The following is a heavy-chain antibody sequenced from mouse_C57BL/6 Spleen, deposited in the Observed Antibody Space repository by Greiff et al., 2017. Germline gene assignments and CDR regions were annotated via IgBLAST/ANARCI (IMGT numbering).Heavy chain of an antibody. J-gene: IGHJ4*01. CDR3: TGDSYYAMDY. CDR2: IRLKSDNYAT. V-gene: IGHV6-3*01. Sequence: EVQVVESGGGLVQPGGSLKLSCVASGFTFSNYWMNWVRQSPEQGLEWVAQIRLKSDNYATPYAESVKGRFTISRDDSNSSVYLQMNNLRAEDTGSYYCTGDSYYAMDYWGQGTSVTVSS. CDR1: GFTFSNYW.